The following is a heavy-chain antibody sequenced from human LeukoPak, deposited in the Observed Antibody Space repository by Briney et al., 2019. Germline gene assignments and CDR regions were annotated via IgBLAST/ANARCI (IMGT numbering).Heavy chain of an antibody. CDR1: GFTFSNYW. D-gene: IGHD6-6*01. V-gene: IGHV3-74*01. Sequence: PGGSLRLSCAASGFTFSNYWMHWVRHAPGKGLLWVSRINTDGSSTSYADSVKGRFTISRDNAKNTLYLQMNSLRAEDTAVYYCARDLSGYSSSAEGYWGQGILVTVSS. J-gene: IGHJ4*02. CDR2: INTDGSST. CDR3: ARDLSGYSSSAEGY.